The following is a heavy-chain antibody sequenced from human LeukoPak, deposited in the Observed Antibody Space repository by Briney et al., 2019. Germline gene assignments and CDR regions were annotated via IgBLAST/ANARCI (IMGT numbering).Heavy chain of an antibody. CDR1: GCTVSSNY. D-gene: IGHD6-13*01. Sequence: GGSLRLSCAASGCTVSSNYMSWVRQAPGKGLEWVSSISSSSSYIYYADSVKGRFTISRDNAKNSLYLQMNSLRAEDTAVYYCARDGSRSSRGNKWFDPWGQGTLVTVSA. J-gene: IGHJ5*02. V-gene: IGHV3-21*01. CDR3: ARDGSRSSRGNKWFDP. CDR2: ISSSSSYI.